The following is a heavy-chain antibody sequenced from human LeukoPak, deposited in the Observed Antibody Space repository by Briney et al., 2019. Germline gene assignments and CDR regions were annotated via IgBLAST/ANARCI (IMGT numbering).Heavy chain of an antibody. Sequence: GASVKVSFKASGNIFTHYHLHWVRLAPGRGLAWMGAVYTDGGTITKTRSFQDRVTMTRDVSTRTVYMELSSLNSEDTAVYYCATEAPGSYRFDNWGQKILVTVSS. CDR2: VYTDGGTI. CDR3: ATEAPGSYRFDN. V-gene: IGHV1-46*01. J-gene: IGHJ4*02. D-gene: IGHD3-10*01. CDR1: GNIFTHYH.